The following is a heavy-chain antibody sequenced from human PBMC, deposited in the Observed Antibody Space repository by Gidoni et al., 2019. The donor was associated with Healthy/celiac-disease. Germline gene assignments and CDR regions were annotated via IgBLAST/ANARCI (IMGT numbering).Heavy chain of an antibody. CDR2: ISGSGGST. CDR1: GLHFSSYA. Sequence: EVQLLESGGGLVQPGGSLRPFCAASGLHFSSYAMSWVRQAPGKGLEWVSAISGSGGSTYYADSVKGRFTISRDNSKNTLYLQMNSLRAEDTAVYYCASFSGSYGWFDPWGQGTLVTVSS. D-gene: IGHD1-26*01. J-gene: IGHJ5*02. V-gene: IGHV3-23*01. CDR3: ASFSGSYGWFDP.